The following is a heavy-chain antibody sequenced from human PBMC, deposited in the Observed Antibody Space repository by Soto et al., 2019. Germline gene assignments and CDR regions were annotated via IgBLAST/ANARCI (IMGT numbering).Heavy chain of an antibody. D-gene: IGHD3-22*01. J-gene: IGHJ6*02. Sequence: QVQLVQSGAEVKKPGSSVKVSCKASGGTFTKYGISWVRQAPGQGLEWMGGIIPMSGTPNYAQKFQGRVAMTADESTSTGYMECTSLTAEDTAIYYFAREDIEVLPGACDSYHFYGMDVWGQRTTVSVFS. V-gene: IGHV1-69*01. CDR2: IIPMSGTP. CDR3: AREDIEVLPGACDSYHFYGMDV. CDR1: GGTFTKYG.